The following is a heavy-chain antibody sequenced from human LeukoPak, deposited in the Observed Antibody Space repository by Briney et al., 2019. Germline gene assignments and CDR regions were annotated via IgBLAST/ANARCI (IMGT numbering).Heavy chain of an antibody. Sequence: ASVKVSCKASGCTFTSYYMHWVRQAPGQGLEWMGIINPSGGSTSYAQKFQGRVTMTRDMSTSTVYMELSSLRSEDTAVYYCAREAHKRRRFLEWLSMGYYYYMDVWGKGTTVTVSS. D-gene: IGHD3-3*01. V-gene: IGHV1-46*01. CDR2: INPSGGST. CDR1: GCTFTSYY. CDR3: AREAHKRRRFLEWLSMGYYYYMDV. J-gene: IGHJ6*03.